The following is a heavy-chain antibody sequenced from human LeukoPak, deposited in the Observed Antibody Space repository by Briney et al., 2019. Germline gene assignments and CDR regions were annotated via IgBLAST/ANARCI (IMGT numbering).Heavy chain of an antibody. CDR3: ARDGSCPYDILTGYYLCHQNYSYYYYMDV. CDR1: GFTFSNYG. Sequence: PGRSLRLSCAASGFTFSNYGMHWVRQAPGKGLEWVAVISYDGISKYYADSVKGRFTISRDNSKNTLYLQMNSLRAEDTAMYYCARDGSCPYDILTGYYLCHQNYSYYYYMDVWGKGTTVTVSS. CDR2: ISYDGISK. V-gene: IGHV3-30*03. D-gene: IGHD3-9*01. J-gene: IGHJ6*03.